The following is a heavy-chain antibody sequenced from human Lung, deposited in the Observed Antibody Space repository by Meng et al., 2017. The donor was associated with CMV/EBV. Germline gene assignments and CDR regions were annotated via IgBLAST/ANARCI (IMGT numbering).Heavy chain of an antibody. CDR2: INPNSGGT. Sequence: SVKVSXXASGYNFTGYYIHWVRQAPGQGLEWMGWINPNSGGTNYAQKFQGRVTMTGDTSITTAYMELSRLRSEDMAVYHCARVKRYCTGGNCSSTGYYGMDVWGKGTXVTVSS. J-gene: IGHJ6*04. D-gene: IGHD2-15*01. CDR1: GYNFTGYY. V-gene: IGHV1-2*02. CDR3: ARVKRYCTGGNCSSTGYYGMDV.